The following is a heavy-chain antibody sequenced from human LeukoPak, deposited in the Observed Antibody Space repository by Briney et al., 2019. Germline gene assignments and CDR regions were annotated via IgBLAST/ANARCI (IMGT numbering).Heavy chain of an antibody. CDR2: ISYDGSNK. J-gene: IGHJ4*02. CDR1: GFTFSSYG. Sequence: GGSLRLSCAASGFTFSSYGMHWVRQAPGKGLEWVALISYDGSNKYYADSVKGRFTISRDNSKNTLYLQMNSLRAEDTAVYSCAKDFNWNLLDYWGQGTLVTVSP. D-gene: IGHD1-20*01. CDR3: AKDFNWNLLDY. V-gene: IGHV3-30*18.